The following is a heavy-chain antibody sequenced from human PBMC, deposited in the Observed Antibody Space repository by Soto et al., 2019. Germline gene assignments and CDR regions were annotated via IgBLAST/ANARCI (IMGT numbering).Heavy chain of an antibody. CDR2: VSPRSGSA. V-gene: IGHV1-2*02. J-gene: IGHJ6*02. CDR3: AKPIIDLYGSGSPSVFYYGMDV. D-gene: IGHD3-10*01. CDR1: GYTFSDYY. Sequence: GASVKVSCKASGYTFSDYYIHWVRQAPGQGLEWMGWVSPRSGSANFAQRFQGRVSMTRDTSITTAYMELRSLKADDSAVYYCAKPIIDLYGSGSPSVFYYGMDVWGRGTTVTVSS.